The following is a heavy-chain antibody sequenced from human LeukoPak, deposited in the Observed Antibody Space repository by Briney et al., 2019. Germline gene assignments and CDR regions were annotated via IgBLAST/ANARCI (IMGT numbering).Heavy chain of an antibody. Sequence: GGSLRLSCEASGFSFSKHGLNWVRQAPGKGLEWVSSISSSGTYIYYADALKGRFTISRDNSKNTLYLQMNSLRAEDTAVYYCAKHGIIVVVFDYWGQGTLVTVSS. D-gene: IGHD3-22*01. CDR2: ISSSGTYI. V-gene: IGHV3-21*04. CDR3: AKHGIIVVVFDY. J-gene: IGHJ4*02. CDR1: GFSFSKHG.